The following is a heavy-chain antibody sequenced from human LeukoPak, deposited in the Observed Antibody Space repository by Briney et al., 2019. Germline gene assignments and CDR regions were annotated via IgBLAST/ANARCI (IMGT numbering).Heavy chain of an antibody. V-gene: IGHV1-2*02. D-gene: IGHD6-13*01. CDR1: GYTFTGYY. CDR2: INPNSGGT. Sequence: ASVKVSCKASGYTFTGYYMHWVRQAPGQGLEWMGWINPNSGGTNYAQKFQGRVTMTRDTSISTAYMELSRLRSGDTAVYYCARDRSGIAAAGTDYWGQGTLVTVSS. J-gene: IGHJ4*02. CDR3: ARDRSGIAAAGTDY.